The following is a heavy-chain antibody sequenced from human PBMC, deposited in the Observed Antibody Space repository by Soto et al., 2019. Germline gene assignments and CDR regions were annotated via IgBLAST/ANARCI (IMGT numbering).Heavy chain of an antibody. CDR1: GFTFSSYG. CDR3: ARYSSSWAFDY. J-gene: IGHJ4*02. V-gene: IGHV3-33*01. CDR2: IWYDGSNK. D-gene: IGHD6-13*01. Sequence: QVQLVESGGGVVQPGRSLRLSCAASGFTFSSYGMHWVRQAPGKGLEWVAVIWYDGSNKYYADSVKGRFTISRDNSKNALYLQMNSRRAEDTAVYYCARYSSSWAFDYWGQGTLVTVSS.